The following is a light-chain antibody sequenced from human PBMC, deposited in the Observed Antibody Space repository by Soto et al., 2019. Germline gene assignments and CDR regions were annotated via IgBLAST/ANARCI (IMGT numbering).Light chain of an antibody. Sequence: EIVMTQSPATLSVSPGERATLSCRASQSVSSNLAWYQQKPGQAPMLLIYGASTRATGIPARFSGSGSGTEFTLTISSLQSEDFAVYYCQQYNNWPVFGGGTKVEIK. CDR3: QQYNNWPV. V-gene: IGKV3-15*01. CDR1: QSVSSN. CDR2: GAS. J-gene: IGKJ4*01.